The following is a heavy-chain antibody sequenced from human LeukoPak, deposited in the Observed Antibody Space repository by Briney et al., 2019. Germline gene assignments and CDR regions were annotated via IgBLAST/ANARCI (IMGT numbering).Heavy chain of an antibody. Sequence: GGSLRLSCAASGFTFSSYSMSWVRQAPGKGLEWVSSISSSSSYIYYADSVKGRFTISRDNAKNSLYLQMNSLRAEDTAVYYCATSRGPMVRGSFVYWGQGTLVTVSS. CDR1: GFTFSSYS. CDR3: ATSRGPMVRGSFVY. CDR2: ISSSSSYI. J-gene: IGHJ4*02. D-gene: IGHD3-10*01. V-gene: IGHV3-21*01.